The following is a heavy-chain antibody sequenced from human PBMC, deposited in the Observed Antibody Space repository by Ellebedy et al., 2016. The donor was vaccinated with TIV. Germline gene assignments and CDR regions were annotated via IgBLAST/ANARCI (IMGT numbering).Heavy chain of an antibody. Sequence: AASVKVSCKASGYTFTSYGISWVRQAPGQGLEWMGWISAYNGNTNYAQKLQGRVTMTTDTSTSTAYMELRSLRSDDTAVYYCARLITGTDQNYYYYYGMDVWGQGTTVTVSS. V-gene: IGHV1-18*04. CDR2: ISAYNGNT. D-gene: IGHD1-20*01. CDR3: ARLITGTDQNYYYYYGMDV. CDR1: GYTFTSYG. J-gene: IGHJ6*02.